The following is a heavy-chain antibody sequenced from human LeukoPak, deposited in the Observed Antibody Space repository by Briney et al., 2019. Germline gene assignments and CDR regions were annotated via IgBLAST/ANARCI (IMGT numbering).Heavy chain of an antibody. Sequence: PGRSLRLSCAASGFTFSSYAMHWVRQAPGKGLEWVAVISYDGGNKYYADSVKGRFTISRDNSKNTLYLQMNSLRAEDTAVYYCARDTAFSVLRYFDWLLTPAHIDYWGQGTLVTVSS. CDR1: GFTFSSYA. J-gene: IGHJ4*02. D-gene: IGHD3-9*01. V-gene: IGHV3-30-3*01. CDR3: ARDTAFSVLRYFDWLLTPAHIDY. CDR2: ISYDGGNK.